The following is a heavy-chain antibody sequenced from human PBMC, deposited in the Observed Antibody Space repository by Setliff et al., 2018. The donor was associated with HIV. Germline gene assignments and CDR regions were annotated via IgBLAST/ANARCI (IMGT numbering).Heavy chain of an antibody. Sequence: GASVKVSCKASGYSFSTNGISWVRQAPGQGLEWMGWISAYNGNTNYAQKFQGRVTMTTDTSTSTASMELRSLTSDDTAVYYCARDPVPASSGTVWFDPWGQGTLVTVSS. J-gene: IGHJ5*02. CDR2: ISAYNGNT. CDR1: GYSFSTNG. V-gene: IGHV1-18*01. D-gene: IGHD6-13*01. CDR3: ARDPVPASSGTVWFDP.